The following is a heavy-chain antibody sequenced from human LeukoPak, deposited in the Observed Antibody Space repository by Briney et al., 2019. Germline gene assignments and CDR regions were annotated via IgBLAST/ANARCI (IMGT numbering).Heavy chain of an antibody. V-gene: IGHV1-2*02. J-gene: IGHJ4*02. Sequence: ASVKVSCKASGYTFTCYFMHWVRQAPGQGLEWMGWINPNSGGTNYAQKFQGRVTLTRDTSLSTAYMELSRLRSDDTAVYYCARDRNYYDHNGNFDYWGQGTLVTVSS. D-gene: IGHD3-22*01. CDR3: ARDRNYYDHNGNFDY. CDR1: GYTFTCYF. CDR2: INPNSGGT.